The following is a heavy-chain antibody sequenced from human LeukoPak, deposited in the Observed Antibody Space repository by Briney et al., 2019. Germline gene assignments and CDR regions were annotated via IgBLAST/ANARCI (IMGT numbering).Heavy chain of an antibody. Sequence: PSETLSLTCTVFGGSISSYYWSWIRQPAGRGLEWIGRIYTSGSTNYNPSLKSRVTMSVDTSKNQFSLKLSSVTAADTAVYYCARLSGGSPVEYFDYWGQGTLVTVSS. J-gene: IGHJ4*02. D-gene: IGHD1-26*01. CDR1: GGSISSYY. V-gene: IGHV4-4*07. CDR3: ARLSGGSPVEYFDY. CDR2: IYTSGST.